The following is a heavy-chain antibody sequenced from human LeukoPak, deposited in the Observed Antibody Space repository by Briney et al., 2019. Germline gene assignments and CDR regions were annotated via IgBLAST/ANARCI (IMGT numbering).Heavy chain of an antibody. D-gene: IGHD6-13*01. J-gene: IGHJ3*02. CDR3: ASHSGYSSSWYQKGGGALDI. CDR2: ISYDGSNK. Sequence: GGSLRLSCAASGFTFSSYAMHWVRQAPGKGLEWVAVISYDGSNKYYADSVKGRFTISRDNSKNTLYLQMSSLRAEDTAVYYCASHSGYSSSWYQKGGGALDIWGQGTMVTVSS. CDR1: GFTFSSYA. V-gene: IGHV3-30-3*01.